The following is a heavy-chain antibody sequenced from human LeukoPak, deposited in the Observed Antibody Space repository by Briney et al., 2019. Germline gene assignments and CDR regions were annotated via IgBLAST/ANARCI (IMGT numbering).Heavy chain of an antibody. CDR1: GGSISSYY. V-gene: IGHV4-4*09. D-gene: IGHD1-26*01. Sequence: PSETLSLTCTVPGGSISSYYWSWIRQPPGKGLEWIGYIYTSGSTNYNPSLKSRVTISVDTSKNQFSLKLSSVTAADTAVYYCARLRGSYLGQYYYYYMDVWGKGTTATVSS. CDR3: ARLRGSYLGQYYYYYMDV. J-gene: IGHJ6*03. CDR2: IYTSGST.